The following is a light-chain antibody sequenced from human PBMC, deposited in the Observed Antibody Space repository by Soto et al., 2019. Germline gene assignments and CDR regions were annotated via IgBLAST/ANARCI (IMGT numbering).Light chain of an antibody. J-gene: IGLJ2*01. Sequence: QSALTQPASVSGSPGQSIPISCTGTSSDVGGYNYVSWYQQRPGKAPQIMIYDVNNRPSGVSNRFSGSKSGNTASLTISGLQAEDEADYYCSSYSSTTTLLFGGGTQLTVL. CDR2: DVN. CDR3: SSYSSTTTLL. V-gene: IGLV2-14*01. CDR1: SSDVGGYNY.